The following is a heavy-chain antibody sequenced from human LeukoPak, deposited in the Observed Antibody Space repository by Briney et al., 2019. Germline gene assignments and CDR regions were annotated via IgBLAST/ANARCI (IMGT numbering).Heavy chain of an antibody. D-gene: IGHD3-22*01. CDR1: GFTFSSYW. V-gene: IGHV3-7*01. Sequence: PGGSLRLSCAASGFTFSSYWMSWVRQAPGKGLEGVANIKQDGSEKYYVDSVKGRFTISRDNAKNSLYLQMNSLRAEETAVYYCARERWRKLSSREMIVVAVYYYGMDVWGQGTTVTVSS. CDR2: IKQDGSEK. CDR3: ARERWRKLSSREMIVVAVYYYGMDV. J-gene: IGHJ6*02.